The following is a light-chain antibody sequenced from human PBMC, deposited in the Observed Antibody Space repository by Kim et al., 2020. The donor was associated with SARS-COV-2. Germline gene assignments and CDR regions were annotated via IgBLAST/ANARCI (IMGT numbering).Light chain of an antibody. CDR3: NSRDSNDKVV. J-gene: IGLJ2*01. CDR2: GKN. V-gene: IGLV3-19*01. Sequence: VALGQKVRITCKGDSLRSYYATWYQQKPGQAPIVVIYGKNNRPSGIPDRFSGSSSGNTASLTITGTQAGDEADYYCNSRDSNDKVVFGGGTQLTVL. CDR1: SLRSYY.